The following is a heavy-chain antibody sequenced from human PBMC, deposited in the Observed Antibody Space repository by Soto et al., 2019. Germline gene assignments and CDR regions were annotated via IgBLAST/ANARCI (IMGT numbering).Heavy chain of an antibody. D-gene: IGHD3-9*01. CDR3: AKGSRCDIFTAYDAFDS. J-gene: IGHJ4*02. CDR2: ISGGGGGT. CDR1: GFTFSNYA. Sequence: EVPLLESGGGLVQPGGSLRLSCSVSGFTFSNYAMTWVRQAPGKGLEWVSSISGGGGGTHYADSMKGRFTISRDNSKNTCHLEMKRLSADDTAVYYCAKGSRCDIFTAYDAFDSWGQGTLVTVSS. V-gene: IGHV3-23*01.